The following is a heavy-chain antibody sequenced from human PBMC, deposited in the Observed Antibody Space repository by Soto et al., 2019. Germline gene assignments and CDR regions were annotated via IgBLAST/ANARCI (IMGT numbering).Heavy chain of an antibody. J-gene: IGHJ4*02. CDR2: IYYSGST. V-gene: IGHV4-31*03. CDR3: ARGGYEYPFDY. D-gene: IGHD5-12*01. Sequence: SETLSLTCTVSGGSISRGGYYWSWIRQHPGKGLEWIGYIYYSGSTYYNPSLKSRVTISVDTSKNQFSLKLSSVTAADTAVYYCARGGYEYPFDYWGQGTLVTVSS. CDR1: GGSISRGGYY.